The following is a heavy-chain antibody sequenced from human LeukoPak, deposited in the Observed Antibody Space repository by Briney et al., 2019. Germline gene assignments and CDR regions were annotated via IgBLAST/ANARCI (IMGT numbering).Heavy chain of an antibody. V-gene: IGHV1-69*06. CDR2: IIPIFGTA. Sequence: ASVKVSCKAFGGTFSSYAISWVRQAPGQGLEWMGGIIPIFGTANYAQKFQGRVTITADKSTSTAYMELSSLRSEDTAVYYCARLGDTAMGSLDYWGQGTLVTVSS. CDR3: ARLGDTAMGSLDY. D-gene: IGHD5-18*01. J-gene: IGHJ4*02. CDR1: GGTFSSYA.